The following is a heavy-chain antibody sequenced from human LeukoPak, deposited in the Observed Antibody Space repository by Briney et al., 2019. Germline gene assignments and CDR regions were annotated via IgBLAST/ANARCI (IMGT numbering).Heavy chain of an antibody. D-gene: IGHD4-17*01. CDR3: ARELNDYENDY. Sequence: GGSLRLFCAASGFTFSSYEMNWVRQAPGKGLEWVSYVSTGGSTIYYADSVKGRFTISRDNAKNSLYLQMNSLRAEDTAVYYCARELNDYENDYWGQGTLVTVSS. CDR2: VSTGGSTI. CDR1: GFTFSSYE. V-gene: IGHV3-48*03. J-gene: IGHJ4*02.